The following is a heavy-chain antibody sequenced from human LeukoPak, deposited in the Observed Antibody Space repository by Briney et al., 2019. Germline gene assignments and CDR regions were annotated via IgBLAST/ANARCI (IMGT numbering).Heavy chain of an antibody. CDR1: GFTFTDHY. J-gene: IGHJ4*02. D-gene: IGHD2-2*01. CDR3: AKADCSSTSCQVDY. V-gene: IGHV3-11*05. Sequence: GGSLRLSCLASGFTFTDHYMTWIRQAPGRGLECLAYISPSTTDIKYADSVKGRFTISRDNAKNSLYLQMNSLAAEDTAVYYCAKADCSSTSCQVDYWGQGTLVTVSS. CDR2: ISPSTTDI.